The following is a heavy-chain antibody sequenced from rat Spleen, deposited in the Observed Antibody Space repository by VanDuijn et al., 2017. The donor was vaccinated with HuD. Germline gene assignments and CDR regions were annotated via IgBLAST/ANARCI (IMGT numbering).Heavy chain of an antibody. D-gene: IGHD1-9*01. CDR2: MRYDGDT. J-gene: IGHJ3*01. V-gene: IGHV2S30*01. CDR3: TREGHTMDRATYWFAY. Sequence: QVQLKESGPGLVPPSQTLSLACTVSEFSLTGNNIHWVRQPPGKGLEWMGRMRYDGDTSYNSALKSRLSISRDTSKSQVFLKIYSLQTEDTAIYFCTREGHTMDRATYWFAYWGQGTLVTVSS. CDR1: EFSLTGNN.